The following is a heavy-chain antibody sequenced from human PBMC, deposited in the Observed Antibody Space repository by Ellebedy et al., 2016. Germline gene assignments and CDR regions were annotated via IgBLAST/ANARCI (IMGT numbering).Heavy chain of an antibody. D-gene: IGHD3-16*02. V-gene: IGHV1-18*04. Sequence: ASVKVSXKASGYTFTTFSITWVRQVPGQGLEWMGFVNTFSGNAKFAQKLQGRVTMTTDTSTSTAYMELRSLRSDDTAVYYCARDASITFGGVIVNLWGQGTLVTVSS. CDR1: GYTFTTFS. CDR3: ARDASITFGGVIVNL. J-gene: IGHJ4*02. CDR2: VNTFSGNA.